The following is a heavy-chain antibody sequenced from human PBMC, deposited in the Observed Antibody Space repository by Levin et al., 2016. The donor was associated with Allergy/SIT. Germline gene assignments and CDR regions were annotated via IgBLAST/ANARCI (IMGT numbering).Heavy chain of an antibody. CDR1: GYSFTSYW. CDR2: IYPGDSDT. D-gene: IGHD3-22*01. Sequence: GESLKISCKGSGYSFTSYWIGWVRQMPGKGLEWMGIIYPGDSDTRYSPSFQGQVTISADKSISTAYLQWSSLKASDTAMYYCARLTYYYDSSGPRPFDYWGQGTLVTVSS. V-gene: IGHV5-51*01. J-gene: IGHJ4*02. CDR3: ARLTYYYDSSGPRPFDY.